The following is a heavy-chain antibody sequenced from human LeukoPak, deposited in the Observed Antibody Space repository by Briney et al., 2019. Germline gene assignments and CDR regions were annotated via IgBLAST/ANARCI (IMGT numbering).Heavy chain of an antibody. V-gene: IGHV3-7*01. CDR1: GFTFSNCW. D-gene: IGHD5-24*01. CDR2: IKQDGSET. CDR3: ARETPRRGETRDGYR. Sequence: PGGSLRLSCAASGFTFSNCWMNWVRQAPGKGLECLANIKQDGSETYYADSVKGRFTISRDNAKNSLYLQMNSLRAEDTAVHYCARETPRRGETRDGYRWGQGTLVTVSS. J-gene: IGHJ4*02.